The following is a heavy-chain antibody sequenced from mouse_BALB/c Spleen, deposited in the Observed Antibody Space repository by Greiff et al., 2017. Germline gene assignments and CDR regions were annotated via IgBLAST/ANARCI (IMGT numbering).Heavy chain of an antibody. D-gene: IGHD2-2*01. J-gene: IGHJ4*01. Sequence: EVKLMESGGGLVKPGGSLKLSCAASGFTFSSYAMSWVRQSPEKRLEWVAEISSGGSYTYYPDTVTGRFTISRDNAKNTLYLEMSSLRSEDTAMYYCARDGVTTVYYYAMDDWGQGTSVTVSS. CDR3: ARDGVTTVYYYAMDD. CDR1: GFTFSSYA. V-gene: IGHV5-9-4*01. CDR2: ISSGGSYT.